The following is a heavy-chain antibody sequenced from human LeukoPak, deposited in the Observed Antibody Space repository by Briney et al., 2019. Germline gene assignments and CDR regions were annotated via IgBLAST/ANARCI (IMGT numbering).Heavy chain of an antibody. Sequence: GGSLRLSCTASRFTLTTYWMSWVRQAPGKGLEWVANIKQDGSQKYYVDSVKGRFTISRDNAKNSLYLQMNSLRAEDTAVYYCAKNPQSYEGWFDPWGQGTLVTVSS. CDR1: RFTLTTYW. D-gene: IGHD3-16*01. CDR3: AKNPQSYEGWFDP. CDR2: IKQDGSQK. J-gene: IGHJ5*02. V-gene: IGHV3-7*01.